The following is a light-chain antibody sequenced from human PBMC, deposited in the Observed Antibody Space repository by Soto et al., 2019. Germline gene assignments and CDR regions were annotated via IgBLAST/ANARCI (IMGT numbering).Light chain of an antibody. CDR2: DVS. J-gene: IGLJ7*01. V-gene: IGLV2-14*03. CDR1: SSDVGGYNY. CDR3: SSYRSSSPHV. Sequence: QSALTQPASVSGSPGQSITISCTGTSSDVGGYNYVSWYQHHPGNAPKLMIYDVSDRPSGVSNRFSGSKSGNTASLTISGLPADDEADYYCSSYRSSSPHVFGTGTQLTVL.